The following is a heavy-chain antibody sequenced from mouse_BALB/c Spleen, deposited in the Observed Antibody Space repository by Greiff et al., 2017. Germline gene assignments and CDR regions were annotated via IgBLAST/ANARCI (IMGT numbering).Heavy chain of an antibody. CDR2: IYPGNSDT. D-gene: IGHD2-4*01. CDR3: RTMITTGRLYAMDY. V-gene: IGHV1-5*01. Sequence: EVQLQESGTVLARPGASVKMSCKASGYTFTSYWMHWVKQRPGQGLEWIGAIYPGNSDTSYNQKFKGKAKLTAVTSTSTAYMELSSLTNEDSAVYYCRTMITTGRLYAMDYWGQGTSVTVSS. CDR1: GYTFTSYW. J-gene: IGHJ4*01.